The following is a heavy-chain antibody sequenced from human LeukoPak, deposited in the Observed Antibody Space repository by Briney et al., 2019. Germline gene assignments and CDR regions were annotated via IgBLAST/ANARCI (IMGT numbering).Heavy chain of an antibody. CDR3: VRSGWELLTT. J-gene: IGHJ4*02. Sequence: PSETLSLTCNVSGASFSSHYWTWIRQTPDKRLEWIGYYFDTGSTDYNPSLKSRVTMSVERSKNQFFLRLISVTAADTAVYYCVRSGWELLTTWRPGTLVTVSS. CDR1: GASFSSHY. D-gene: IGHD4-23*01. V-gene: IGHV4-59*11. CDR2: YFDTGST.